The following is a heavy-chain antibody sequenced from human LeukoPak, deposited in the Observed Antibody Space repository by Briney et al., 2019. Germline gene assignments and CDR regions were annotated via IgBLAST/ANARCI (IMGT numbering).Heavy chain of an antibody. V-gene: IGHV4-39*01. J-gene: IGHJ4*02. CDR2: IYYSGST. D-gene: IGHD6-13*01. Sequence: SETLSLTCTVSGGSISDYYWGWIRQPPGKGLEWIGSIYYSGSTYYNPSLKSRVTISVDTSKNQFSLKLSSVTAADTAVYYCARVGIAAAGSAYWGQGTLVTVSS. CDR3: ARVGIAAAGSAY. CDR1: GGSISDYY.